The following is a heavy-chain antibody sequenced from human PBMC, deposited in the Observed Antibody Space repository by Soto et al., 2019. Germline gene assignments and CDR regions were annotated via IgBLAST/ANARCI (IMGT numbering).Heavy chain of an antibody. D-gene: IGHD3-22*01. Sequence: XGSLRLSCAATGVILGTYWMSWVRQAPGKGLDWVANIKHDGNEKYYADSVKGRFTVSRDNVKNFLHLQMSSLRGDDTGVYFCVRATLSWGHYYFRGLDVWGQGTTVTVSS. CDR2: IKHDGNEK. CDR1: GVILGTYW. J-gene: IGHJ6*02. V-gene: IGHV3-7*01. CDR3: VRATLSWGHYYFRGLDV.